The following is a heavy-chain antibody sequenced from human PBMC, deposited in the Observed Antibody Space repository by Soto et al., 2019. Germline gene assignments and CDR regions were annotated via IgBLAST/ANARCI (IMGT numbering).Heavy chain of an antibody. D-gene: IGHD3-22*01. J-gene: IGHJ4*02. CDR1: GFTFSSYA. CDR3: AKEDRIVVGHFDY. V-gene: IGHV3-23*01. Sequence: PGVSLRLSCSASGFTFSSYAMSWVRQAPGKGLECVSAISGSGGSTYYADSVKGRFTISRDNSKNTLYLQMNSLRAEDTAVYYCAKEDRIVVGHFDYWGQGTLVTVSS. CDR2: ISGSGGST.